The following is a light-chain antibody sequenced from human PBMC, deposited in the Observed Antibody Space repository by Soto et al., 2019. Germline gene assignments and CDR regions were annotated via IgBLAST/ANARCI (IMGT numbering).Light chain of an antibody. CDR1: QSVSSY. J-gene: IGKJ1*01. V-gene: IGKV3-15*01. Sequence: EIVMTQSPATLSVSPGERATLSCRASQSVSSYLVWYQQKSGQAPRLLIYGASTRATGIPARFSGSGSGTDFTLIISSLQSEDLAVYYCQQHKDWPLTFGQGSKVEI. CDR3: QQHKDWPLT. CDR2: GAS.